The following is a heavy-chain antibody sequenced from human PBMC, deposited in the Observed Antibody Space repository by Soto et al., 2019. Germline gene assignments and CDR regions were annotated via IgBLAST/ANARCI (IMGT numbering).Heavy chain of an antibody. D-gene: IGHD6-19*01. CDR3: ARLEGMVAGALFDY. CDR2: IYYSGST. CDR1: GGSISSYY. V-gene: IGHV4-59*08. J-gene: IGHJ4*02. Sequence: PSETLSLTCTVSGGSISSYYWSWIRQPPGKGLEWIGYIYYSGSTNYNPSLKSRVTISVDTSKNQFSLKLSSVTAADTAVYYCARLEGMVAGALFDYWGQGTLVTVSS.